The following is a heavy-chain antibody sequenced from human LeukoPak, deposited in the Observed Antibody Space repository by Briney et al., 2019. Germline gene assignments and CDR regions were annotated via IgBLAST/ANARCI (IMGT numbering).Heavy chain of an antibody. V-gene: IGHV4-59*01. Sequence: SETLSLTCTVSGGSISSYYWSWIRQPPGKGLEWVGYIYYTGTTNYNPSLKSRVTISLDTSKNQFSLKLSSVTAADTAVYYCARVKDPGGYYYYYYMDVWGKGTTVTVSS. D-gene: IGHD3-16*01. CDR1: GGSISSYY. J-gene: IGHJ6*03. CDR2: IYYTGTT. CDR3: ARVKDPGGYYYYYYMDV.